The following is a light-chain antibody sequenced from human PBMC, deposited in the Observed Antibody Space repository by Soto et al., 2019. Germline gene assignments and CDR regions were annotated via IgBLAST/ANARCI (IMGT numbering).Light chain of an antibody. CDR2: GAS. Sequence: EIVLTQSPGTLSLSPGERATLSCRASQSVSSSYLAWYQQKPGQAPRLLIYGASNWATGVPDRFSGSVSRTEFTLTISRLEPEDFAVYYCQQYGSSPWTFGQGTKVDIK. V-gene: IGKV3-20*01. J-gene: IGKJ1*01. CDR1: QSVSSSY. CDR3: QQYGSSPWT.